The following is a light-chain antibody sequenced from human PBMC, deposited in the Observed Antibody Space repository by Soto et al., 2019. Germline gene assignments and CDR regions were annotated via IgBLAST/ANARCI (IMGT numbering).Light chain of an antibody. J-gene: IGKJ1*01. V-gene: IGKV1-5*03. CDR1: QSINRW. CDR3: QNHTSYPLA. Sequence: DIQMTQSPSTLSASVGDRVTITCRASQSINRWLVWYQQKPGKAPKLLIYQASSLISGVPSRFSGSESGTEFTLTISSLQPDDFANYYCQNHTSYPLAFGQGTKVDIK. CDR2: QAS.